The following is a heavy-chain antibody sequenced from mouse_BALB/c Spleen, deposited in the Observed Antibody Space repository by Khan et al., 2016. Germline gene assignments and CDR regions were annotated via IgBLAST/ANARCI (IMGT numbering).Heavy chain of an antibody. CDR3: AREGLRRGFAY. CDR1: GFTFSDYY. CDR2: ISDGGSYT. J-gene: IGHJ3*01. V-gene: IGHV5-4*02. Sequence: EVELVESGGGLVKPGGSLKLSCAASGFTFSDYYMYWVRQTPEKRLEWVATISDGGSYTYYPASVKGRFTISRDNAKNNLYLQNSSLKSEDTAMYYCAREGLRRGFAYWGQGTLVTVSA. D-gene: IGHD2-4*01.